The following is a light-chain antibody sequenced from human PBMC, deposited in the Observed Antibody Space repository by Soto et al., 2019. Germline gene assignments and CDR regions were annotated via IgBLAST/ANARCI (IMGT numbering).Light chain of an antibody. CDR3: QLSYIIPLT. Sequence: IQMTQSPSSLSASVGDRVTMTCRASQSISSYLNWYQQKPGKAPKLLIYAASSLQSGVPSRFSGSGSGTDFTLTISSLQPEDFTTYYCQLSYIIPLTFGQGTRLEIK. J-gene: IGKJ5*01. CDR2: AAS. CDR1: QSISSY. V-gene: IGKV1-39*01.